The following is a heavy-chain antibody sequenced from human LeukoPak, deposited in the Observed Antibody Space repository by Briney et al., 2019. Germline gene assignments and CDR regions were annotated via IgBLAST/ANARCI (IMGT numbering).Heavy chain of an antibody. CDR1: GGSISSYY. CDR3: ARAESLHYYGSGSYIRFDP. V-gene: IGHV4-59*01. CDR2: IYYSGST. Sequence: YPSETLSLTCTVSGGSISSYYWSWIRQPPGKGLEWIGYIYYSGSTNYNPSLKSRVTISVDTSKNQFPLKLSSVTAADTAVYYCARAESLHYYGSGSYIRFDPWGQGTLVTVSS. D-gene: IGHD3-10*01. J-gene: IGHJ5*02.